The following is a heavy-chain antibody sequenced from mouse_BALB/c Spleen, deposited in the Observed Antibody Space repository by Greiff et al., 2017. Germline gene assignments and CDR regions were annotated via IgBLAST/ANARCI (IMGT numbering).Heavy chain of an antibody. D-gene: IGHD2-1*01. CDR3: ARGGTLYYGNSDDFDY. V-gene: IGHV1-7*01. Sequence: QVQLQQSGAELAKPGASVKMSCKASGYTFTSYWMHWVKQRPGQGLEWIGYINPSTGYTEYNQKFKDKATLTADKSSSTAYMQLSSLTSEDSAVYYCARGGTLYYGNSDDFDYWGQGTTLTVSS. CDR2: INPSTGYT. J-gene: IGHJ2*01. CDR1: GYTFTSYW.